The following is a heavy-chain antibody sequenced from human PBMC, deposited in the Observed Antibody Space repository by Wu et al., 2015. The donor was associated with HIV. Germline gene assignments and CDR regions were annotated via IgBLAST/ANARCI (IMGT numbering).Heavy chain of an antibody. D-gene: IGHD6-13*01. CDR3: ARQYSSTWRYYYYYMDV. J-gene: IGHJ6*03. CDR2: MNPNSGNT. CDR1: GYTFTSYD. Sequence: QVQLVQSGAEVKKPGASVKVSCKASGYTFTSYDINWVRQATGQGLEWMGWMNPNSGNTGYAQKFQGRVTMTRNTSISTAYMELSSLRSEDTAVYYCARQYSSTWRYYYYYMDVWGKGTTVTVSS. V-gene: IGHV1-8*01.